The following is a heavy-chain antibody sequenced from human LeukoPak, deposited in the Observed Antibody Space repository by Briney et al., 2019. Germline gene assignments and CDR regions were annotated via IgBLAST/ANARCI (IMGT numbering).Heavy chain of an antibody. D-gene: IGHD3-10*01. Sequence: GGSLRLSCAASGFTFSNSGMSWARQAPGKGLEWVSTVSGSGDSTFYADSVRGRFTISRDNSKNTLYLQMNSLRAEDTAVYYCAKGGGPYYYYMDVWGKGTTVTVSS. CDR1: GFTFSNSG. J-gene: IGHJ6*03. CDR3: AKGGGPYYYYMDV. V-gene: IGHV3-23*01. CDR2: VSGSGDST.